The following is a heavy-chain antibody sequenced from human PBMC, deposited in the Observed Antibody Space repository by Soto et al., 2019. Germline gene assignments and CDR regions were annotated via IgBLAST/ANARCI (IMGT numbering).Heavy chain of an antibody. CDR3: ARDTGDGTFDF. CDR1: GYTFSSYA. Sequence: QVHLVQSGAEVRKPGASVKVSCKASGYTFSSYAIHWVRHAPGQRLEWMGGINAGYGNTKSSQKFQDRVTISRDTSASTAYMELTSLRSEDTAVYYCARDTGDGTFDFWGQGTLVTVSS. J-gene: IGHJ4*02. D-gene: IGHD7-27*01. CDR2: INAGYGNT. V-gene: IGHV1-3*01.